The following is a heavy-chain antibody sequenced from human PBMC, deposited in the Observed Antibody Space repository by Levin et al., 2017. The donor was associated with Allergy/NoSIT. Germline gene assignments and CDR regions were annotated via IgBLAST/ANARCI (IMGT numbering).Heavy chain of an antibody. CDR3: ARGSGSYPYYFDY. D-gene: IGHD1-26*01. CDR2: IYYSGST. V-gene: IGHV4-59*01. Sequence: SETLSLTCTVPGGSISSYYWSWIRQPPGKGLEWIGYIYYSGSTNYNPSLKSRVTISVDTSKNQFSLKLSSVTAADTAVYYCARGSGSYPYYFDYWGQGTLVTVSS. CDR1: GGSISSYY. J-gene: IGHJ4*02.